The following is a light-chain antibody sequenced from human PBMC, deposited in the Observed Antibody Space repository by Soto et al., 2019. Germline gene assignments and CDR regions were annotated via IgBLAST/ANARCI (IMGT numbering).Light chain of an antibody. CDR2: TAS. V-gene: IGKV1-12*01. CDR1: QGISRW. CDR3: QQANSFPIT. J-gene: IGKJ5*01. Sequence: DIQMTQSQSSVSASPVDIGTITLRASQGISRWLAWYQQKPGKAPKLLICTASTLQYGVPSRFSGSGSGTEFTLTISSLQPEDFATYYCQQANSFPITFGQGTQLEIK.